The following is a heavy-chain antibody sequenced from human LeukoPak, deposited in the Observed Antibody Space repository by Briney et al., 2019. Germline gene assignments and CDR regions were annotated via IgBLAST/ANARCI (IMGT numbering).Heavy chain of an antibody. CDR1: GFTFSSYS. V-gene: IGHV3-48*04. Sequence: PGGSLRLSCAASGFTFSSYSMNWARQAPGKGLEWVSYISSSSSTIYYADSVKGRFTISRDNAKNSLYLQMNSLRAEDTAVYYCARADYGDLFDYWGQGTLVTVSS. J-gene: IGHJ4*02. CDR2: ISSSSSTI. D-gene: IGHD4-17*01. CDR3: ARADYGDLFDY.